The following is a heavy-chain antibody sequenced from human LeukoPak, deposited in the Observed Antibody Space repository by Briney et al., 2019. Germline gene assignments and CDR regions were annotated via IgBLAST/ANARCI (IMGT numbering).Heavy chain of an antibody. D-gene: IGHD2-8*01. CDR3: ACMLATTRGADY. Sequence: SETLSLTCTVSGGSLNTYYWSWIRQSPGKGLEWIGYIYYSGVTNYNPSLKSRVTISVDTSKTHFSLNLRSVTAADTAVYYCACMLATTRGADYWGQGTLVTVSS. V-gene: IGHV4-59*08. J-gene: IGHJ4*02. CDR1: GGSLNTYY. CDR2: IYYSGVT.